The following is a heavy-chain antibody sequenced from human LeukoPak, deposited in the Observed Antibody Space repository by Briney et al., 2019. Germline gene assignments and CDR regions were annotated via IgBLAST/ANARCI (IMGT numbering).Heavy chain of an antibody. D-gene: IGHD6-13*01. CDR2: LYSGGNT. CDR1: GFTVSSNY. Sequence: GGSLRLSCVVSGFTVSSNYMSWVRQAPGKGLEWVSVLYSGGNTYHADSVKGRLTISRDNSKNTLYLQMNSLKAEDTAVYYCAREGASSSFGYWGQGTLVTVSS. CDR3: AREGASSSFGY. V-gene: IGHV3-53*01. J-gene: IGHJ4*02.